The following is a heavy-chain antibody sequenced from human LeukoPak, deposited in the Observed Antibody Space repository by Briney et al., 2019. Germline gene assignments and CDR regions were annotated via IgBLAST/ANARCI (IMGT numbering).Heavy chain of an antibody. CDR2: INPNSGGT. Sequence: ASVKVSCKASGYTFTGYYMHWVRQAPGQGLEWMGWINPNSGGTNYAQKFQGRVTMTRDTSISTAYMELSRLRSDDTAVYYCARVISHYYDSSGYWEGYFDYWGQGTLVTVSS. D-gene: IGHD3-22*01. V-gene: IGHV1-2*02. J-gene: IGHJ4*02. CDR1: GYTFTGYY. CDR3: ARVISHYYDSSGYWEGYFDY.